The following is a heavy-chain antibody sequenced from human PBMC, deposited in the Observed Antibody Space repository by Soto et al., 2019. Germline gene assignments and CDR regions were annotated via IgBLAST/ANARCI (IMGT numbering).Heavy chain of an antibody. D-gene: IGHD6-19*01. CDR2: KSHDGSNK. Sequence: QVQLVESGGGVVQPGRSLRLSCAASGFSFSSCAMHWVRQAPGKGLEWVAVKSHDGSNKYYADSVKGRFTISRDNSINTLYLQMNSLRAEDTAVYYCARVSIAVAGIAYYFDYWGQGTLVTVSS. J-gene: IGHJ4*02. V-gene: IGHV3-30-3*01. CDR3: ARVSIAVAGIAYYFDY. CDR1: GFSFSSCA.